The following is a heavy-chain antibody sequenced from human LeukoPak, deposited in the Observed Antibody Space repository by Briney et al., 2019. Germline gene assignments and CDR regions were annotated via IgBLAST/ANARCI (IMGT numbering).Heavy chain of an antibody. D-gene: IGHD6-19*01. CDR2: INPNSGGT. J-gene: IGHJ4*02. Sequence: ASVKVSCKASGYTFTSYGISWVRQAPGQGLEWMGRINPNSGGTNYAQKFQGRVTMTRDTSISTAYMELSRLRSDDTAVYYCASQDSSGWYYFDYWGQGTLVTVSS. V-gene: IGHV1-2*06. CDR3: ASQDSSGWYYFDY. CDR1: GYTFTSYG.